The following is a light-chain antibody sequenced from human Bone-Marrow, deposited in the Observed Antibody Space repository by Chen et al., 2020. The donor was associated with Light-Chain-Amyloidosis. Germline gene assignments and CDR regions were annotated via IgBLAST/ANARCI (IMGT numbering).Light chain of an antibody. V-gene: IGLV3-21*02. CDR3: QVWDRSSDRPV. J-gene: IGLJ3*02. Sequence: SYVLTQPSSVSVAPGQTATIACGGNNIGSTSVHWYQQKPGQAPLLVVYDDSDRPSGIPERLSGSNSGNTATRTISRVEAGDEADYYCQVWDRSSDRPVFGGGTKLTVL. CDR1: NIGSTS. CDR2: DDS.